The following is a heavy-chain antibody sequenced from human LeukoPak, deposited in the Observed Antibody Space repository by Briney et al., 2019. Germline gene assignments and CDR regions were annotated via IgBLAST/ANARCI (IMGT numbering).Heavy chain of an antibody. D-gene: IGHD3-9*01. CDR2: IIPIFGTA. CDR3: ARDLGDYDILTGYYSPNWFDP. V-gene: IGHV1-69*01. CDR1: GGTFSSYA. Sequence: ASVKVSCKASGGTFSSYAISWVRQAPGQGLEWMGGIIPIFGTANYAQMFQGRVTITADESTSTAYMELSSLRSEDTAVYYCARDLGDYDILTGYYSPNWFDPWGQGTLVTVSS. J-gene: IGHJ5*02.